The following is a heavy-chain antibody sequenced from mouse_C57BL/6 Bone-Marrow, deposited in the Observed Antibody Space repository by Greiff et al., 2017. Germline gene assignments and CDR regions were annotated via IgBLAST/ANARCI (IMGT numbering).Heavy chain of an antibody. J-gene: IGHJ4*01. CDR2: IDPSDSYT. Sequence: QVQLQQPGAELVMPGASVKLSCKASGYTFTSYWMHWVKQRPGQGLEWIGEIDPSDSYTNYNQKFKGKSTLTVDKSSSTAYMQLSSLTSEDSAVYYCARESDSKRAMDYWGQGTSVTVSS. V-gene: IGHV1-69*01. CDR3: ARESDSKRAMDY. CDR1: GYTFTSYW. D-gene: IGHD2-13*01.